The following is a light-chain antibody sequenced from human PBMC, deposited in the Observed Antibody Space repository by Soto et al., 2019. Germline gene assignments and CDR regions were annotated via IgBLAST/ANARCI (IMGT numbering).Light chain of an antibody. CDR2: AAS. V-gene: IGKV1-39*01. J-gene: IGKJ2*01. CDR1: QSISSN. CDR3: HQSYSTPPYT. Sequence: DIQMTQSPSSLSASVGDRVTITCRASQSISSNLNWYQQKPGKAPKVLIYAASSLQSGVPSRFSGSGSGTDFTLTISSLQPEDVATYYCHQSYSTPPYTFGQGTKLEIK.